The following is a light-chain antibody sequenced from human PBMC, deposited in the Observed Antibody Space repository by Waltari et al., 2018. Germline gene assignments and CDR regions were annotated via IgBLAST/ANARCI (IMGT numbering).Light chain of an antibody. V-gene: IGKV1-27*01. Sequence: DIQMPQSPSSLSASVGDRVTITCRASQGISNFLAWYQQKPGKVPKLLIYGASTLQTGVPAQFSGSGSGTDFTLTISSLQPEDVATYYCQKYNSAPRTFGQGTKVEIK. CDR1: QGISNF. CDR2: GAS. J-gene: IGKJ1*01. CDR3: QKYNSAPRT.